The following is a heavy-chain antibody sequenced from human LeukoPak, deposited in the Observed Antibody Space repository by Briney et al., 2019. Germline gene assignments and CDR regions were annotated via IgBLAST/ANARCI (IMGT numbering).Heavy chain of an antibody. CDR3: ARVAGCSSTSCLDY. V-gene: IGHV1-24*01. CDR2: FDPEDGET. Sequence: ASVKVSCKVSGYTLTELSMHWVRQAPGKGLEWMGGFDPEDGETIYAQKFQGRVTMTTDTSTSTAYMELRSLRSDDTAVYYCARVAGCSSTSCLDYWGQGTLVTVSP. CDR1: GYTLTELS. D-gene: IGHD2-2*01. J-gene: IGHJ4*02.